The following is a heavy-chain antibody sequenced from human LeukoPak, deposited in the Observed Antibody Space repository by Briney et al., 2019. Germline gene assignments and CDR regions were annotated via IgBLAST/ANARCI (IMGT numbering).Heavy chain of an antibody. CDR2: INPNNGNA. J-gene: IGHJ6*03. CDR1: GYTFTSFD. Sequence: ASVKVSCKASGYTFTSFDLNWVRQAPGQGLEWVGSINPNNGNADYAQRFQGRVTMTRDTAISTVYMELSSLTYEDTAVYYCARPTCSPSNYYSMDVWGKGTTVTVSS. D-gene: IGHD2-15*01. CDR3: ARPTCSPSNYYSMDV. V-gene: IGHV1-8*01.